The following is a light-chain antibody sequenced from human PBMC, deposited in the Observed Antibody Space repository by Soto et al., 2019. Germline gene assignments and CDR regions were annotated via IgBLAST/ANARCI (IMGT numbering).Light chain of an antibody. J-gene: IGKJ1*01. CDR2: DAS. CDR3: QHYNNWPPWT. Sequence: EIVLTQSPETLSLSPGLRATLSCRASQSISTHLAWYQQKPGQAPRLLMSDASKRATGIPARFSGSGSGTDFTLTISSLEPEDFAIYYCQHYNNWPPWTFGQGTKVEIK. CDR1: QSISTH. V-gene: IGKV3-11*01.